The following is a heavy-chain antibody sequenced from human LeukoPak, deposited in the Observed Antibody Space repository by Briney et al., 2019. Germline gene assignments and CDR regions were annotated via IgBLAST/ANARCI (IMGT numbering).Heavy chain of an antibody. CDR1: GITLSNYG. J-gene: IGHJ4*02. CDR2: IRDTGGRA. Sequence: GGSLRLSCAVSGITLSNYGMTWVRQAPGKGLEWVAGIRDTGGRANYADSVKGRFTISRDNPKNTLYLQMNSLRAEDTAVYFCAKRGVVIRVILVGFHKEAYYFDSWGQGALVTVSS. D-gene: IGHD3-22*01. V-gene: IGHV3-23*01. CDR3: AKRGVVIRVILVGFHKEAYYFDS.